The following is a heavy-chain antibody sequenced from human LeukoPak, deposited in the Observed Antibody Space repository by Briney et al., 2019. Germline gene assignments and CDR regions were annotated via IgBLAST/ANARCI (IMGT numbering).Heavy chain of an antibody. V-gene: IGHV1-69*13. J-gene: IGHJ4*02. D-gene: IGHD3-3*01. Sequence: SVKVSCKASGGTFSSYAISWVRQAPGQGLEWMGGIIPIFGTANYAQKFQGRVTITADESTSTAYMELSSLRSEDTAVYCCARADFWSLNPFDYWGQGTLVTVSS. CDR3: ARADFWSLNPFDY. CDR1: GGTFSSYA. CDR2: IIPIFGTA.